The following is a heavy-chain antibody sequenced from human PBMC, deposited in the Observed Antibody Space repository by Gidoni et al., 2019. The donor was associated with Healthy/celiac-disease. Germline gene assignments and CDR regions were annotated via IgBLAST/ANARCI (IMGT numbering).Heavy chain of an antibody. Sequence: EVQLVESGGGLVKPGGSLRLPCAASGFTFSNAWTSWVRQAPGKGLEWVGRIKSKTDGGTTDYAAPVKGRVTISRDDSKNTLYLQMNSLKTEDTAVYYCTTGYYYDSSGYYSPDFDYWGQGTLVTVSS. CDR3: TTGYYYDSSGYYSPDFDY. J-gene: IGHJ4*02. CDR1: GFTFSNAW. D-gene: IGHD3-22*01. V-gene: IGHV3-15*01. CDR2: IKSKTDGGTT.